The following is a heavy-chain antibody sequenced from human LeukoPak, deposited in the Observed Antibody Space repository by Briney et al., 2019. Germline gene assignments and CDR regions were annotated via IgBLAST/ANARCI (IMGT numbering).Heavy chain of an antibody. D-gene: IGHD3-22*01. CDR3: HNLLGRITMIVVAI. CDR2: ISGSGGST. V-gene: IGHV3-23*01. CDR1: GFTFSSYA. Sequence: PGGSLRLSCAASGFTFSSYAMSWVRQAPGKGLEWVSAISGSGGSTYYADSVKGRFTISRGNSKNTLYLQMNSLRAEDTAVYYCHNLLGRITMIVVAIWGQGTMVTVSS. J-gene: IGHJ3*02.